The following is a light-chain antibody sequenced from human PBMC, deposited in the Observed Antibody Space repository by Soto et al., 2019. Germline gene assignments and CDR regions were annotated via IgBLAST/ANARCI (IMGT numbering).Light chain of an antibody. V-gene: IGLV2-14*01. CDR1: ITDVGGYNF. Sequence: TQAACVSGSLGQSITISCTGTITDVGGYNFVSWYQQHPDKAPKLLIYEVTNRPSGVSNRFSGSKSGNTASLTISGLQAEDEADYYCRSYTSTGTPVFGTGTKVTVL. J-gene: IGLJ1*01. CDR3: RSYTSTGTPV. CDR2: EVT.